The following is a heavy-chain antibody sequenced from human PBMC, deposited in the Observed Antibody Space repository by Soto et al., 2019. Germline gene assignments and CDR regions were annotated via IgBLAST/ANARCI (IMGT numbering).Heavy chain of an antibody. CDR3: AVRIAAAGHYYYYYGMDV. CDR1: GGTFSSYA. J-gene: IGHJ6*02. CDR2: IIPIFGTA. Sequence: SVKVSCKASGGTFSSYAISWVRQAPGQGLEWMGGIIPIFGTANYAQKFQGRVTITADESTSTAYMELSSLRSEDTAVYYCAVRIAAAGHYYYYYGMDVWGQGTTVTVSS. V-gene: IGHV1-69*13. D-gene: IGHD6-13*01.